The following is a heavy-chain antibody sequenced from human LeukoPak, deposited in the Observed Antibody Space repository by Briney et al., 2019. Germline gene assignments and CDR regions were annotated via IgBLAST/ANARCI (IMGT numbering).Heavy chain of an antibody. CDR3: ARRSTIDYYYMDV. CDR1: GYSFTSYW. Sequence: GEPLKISCKSSGYSFTSYWIGWVRPLPGKGLEWMGIIYPGDSDTRYSPYFQGQVTISADKSISTAYLQWSSLKASDSAMYYCARRSTIDYYYMDVWGKGTTVTVSS. V-gene: IGHV5-51*01. D-gene: IGHD3-9*01. J-gene: IGHJ6*03. CDR2: IYPGDSDT.